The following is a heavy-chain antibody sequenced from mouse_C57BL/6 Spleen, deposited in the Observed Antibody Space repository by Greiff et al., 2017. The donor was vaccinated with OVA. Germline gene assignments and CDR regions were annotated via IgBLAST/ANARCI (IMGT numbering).Heavy chain of an antibody. J-gene: IGHJ2*01. D-gene: IGHD1-1*01. CDR1: GYTFPSYG. Sequence: QVQLQQSGAELARPGASVKLSCKASGYTFPSYGISWVKQRTGQGLEWIGEIYPRSGNTYYNEKFKGKATLTADKSSSTAYMELRSLTSEDSAVYFCARKESITTVVATDYFDYWGQGTTLTVSS. CDR2: IYPRSGNT. V-gene: IGHV1-81*01. CDR3: ARKESITTVVATDYFDY.